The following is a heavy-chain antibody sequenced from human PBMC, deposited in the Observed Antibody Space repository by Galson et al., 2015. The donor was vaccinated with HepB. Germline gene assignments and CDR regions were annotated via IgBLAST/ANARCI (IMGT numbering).Heavy chain of an antibody. Sequence: SLRLSCAASGFTFSSYSMNWVRQAPGKGLEWVSYISSSSSTIYYADSVKGRFTISRDNAKNSLYLQMNSLRAEDTAVYYCARGGELLRGYDAFDIWGQGTMVTVSS. CDR3: ARGGELLRGYDAFDI. CDR2: ISSSSSTI. J-gene: IGHJ3*02. CDR1: GFTFSSYS. D-gene: IGHD1-26*01. V-gene: IGHV3-48*01.